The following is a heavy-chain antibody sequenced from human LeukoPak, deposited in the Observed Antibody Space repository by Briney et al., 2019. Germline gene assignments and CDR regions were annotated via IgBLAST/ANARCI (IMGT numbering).Heavy chain of an antibody. D-gene: IGHD3-22*01. Sequence: GGSLRLSCAASGFTFSSYSMNWVRQAPGQGLEWVSSISSSSSYIYYADSVKGRFTICRDNAKNSLYLQMNSLRAEDTAVYYCARDLSPVTTDYDSSGYYSHWGQGTLVTVSS. CDR1: GFTFSSYS. CDR2: ISSSSSYI. J-gene: IGHJ4*02. V-gene: IGHV3-21*01. CDR3: ARDLSPVTTDYDSSGYYSH.